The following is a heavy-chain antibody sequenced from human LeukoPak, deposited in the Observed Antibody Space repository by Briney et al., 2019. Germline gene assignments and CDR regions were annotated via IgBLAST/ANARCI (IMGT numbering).Heavy chain of an antibody. CDR1: GGSINSSSYY. J-gene: IGHJ3*02. Sequence: SETLSLTCTVSGGSINSSSYYWGWIRQPPGQGREGIGSIYDSGNTYYNAPLKGRVTISVDTSKYQFSLKLSSVTAADTAVYYCARHISRDWWSQRGYGAFDIWGQGTMVSVSS. D-gene: IGHD2-8*02. CDR3: ARHISRDWWSQRGYGAFDI. CDR2: IYDSGNT. V-gene: IGHV4-39*01.